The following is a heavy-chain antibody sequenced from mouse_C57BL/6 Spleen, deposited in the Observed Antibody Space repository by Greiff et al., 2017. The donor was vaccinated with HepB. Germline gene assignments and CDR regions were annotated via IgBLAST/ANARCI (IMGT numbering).Heavy chain of an antibody. Sequence: VQLQQPGAELVKPGASVKMSCKASGYTFTSYWITWVKQRPGQGLEWIGDIYPGCGSTNYNEKFKSKATLTVDTSSSTAYMQLNSLTSEDSAVYYYSRGGGNYRSWFAYWGQGTVVTVSA. V-gene: IGHV1-55*01. CDR3: SRGGGNYRSWFAY. D-gene: IGHD2-1*01. J-gene: IGHJ3*01. CDR2: IYPGCGST. CDR1: GYTFTSYW.